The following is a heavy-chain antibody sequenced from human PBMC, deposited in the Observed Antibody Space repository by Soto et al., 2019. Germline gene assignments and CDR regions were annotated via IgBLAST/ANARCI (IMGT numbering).Heavy chain of an antibody. Sequence: ASVKVSCKASGYTFTAYYIHWVRQAPGQGLEWMGWINPNSGLTNYAQRFQGRVTMTRDTSITTAYMELSRLRSDDTAVYYCASDLRDGLFDYCGQRTLVTVSS. V-gene: IGHV1-2*02. D-gene: IGHD3-16*01. J-gene: IGHJ4*02. CDR1: GYTFTAYY. CDR2: INPNSGLT. CDR3: ASDLRDGLFDY.